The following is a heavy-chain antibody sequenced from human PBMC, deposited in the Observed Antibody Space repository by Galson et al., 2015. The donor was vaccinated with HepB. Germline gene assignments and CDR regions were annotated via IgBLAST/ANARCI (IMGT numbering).Heavy chain of an antibody. D-gene: IGHD2-2*01. V-gene: IGHV3-30-3*01. CDR2: ISYDGSNK. CDR1: GFTFSSYA. J-gene: IGHJ5*02. Sequence: SLRLSCAASGFTFSSYAMHWVRQAPGKGLEWVAVISYDGSNKYYADSVKGRFTISRDNSKNTLYLQMNSLRAEDTAVYYCARDTAVGRFYPWGQGTLVTVSS. CDR3: ARDTAVGRFYP.